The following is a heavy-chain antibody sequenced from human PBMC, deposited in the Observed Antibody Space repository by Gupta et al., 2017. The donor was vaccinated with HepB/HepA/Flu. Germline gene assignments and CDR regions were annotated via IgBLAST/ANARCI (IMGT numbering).Heavy chain of an antibody. V-gene: IGHV3-23*01. J-gene: IGHJ3*02. CDR3: VILLGGTTDDAFDI. CDR1: GFSFNNYA. D-gene: IGHD4-11*01. Sequence: EVQLLESGGGLVQPGGSLRLSCAASGFSFNNYAINWVREAPGKGLDGVSTIVGDGSITYYADSGRGRFTISRDKSKNTLHLQMNSLRSEDTALYYCVILLGGTTDDAFDIWGQGTMVTVSS. CDR2: IVGDGSIT.